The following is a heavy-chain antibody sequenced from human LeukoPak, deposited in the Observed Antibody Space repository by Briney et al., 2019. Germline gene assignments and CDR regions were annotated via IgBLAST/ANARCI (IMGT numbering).Heavy chain of an antibody. CDR3: AADSSSWYGDIMAFDC. D-gene: IGHD6-13*01. CDR2: ISGSGGST. V-gene: IGHV3-23*01. J-gene: IGHJ4*02. Sequence: GGSLRLSCAASGFTFSSYAMSWVRQAPGKGLEWVSAISGSGGSTYYADSVKGRFTISRDNSKNTLYLQMNSLRAEDTAVYYCAADSSSWYGDIMAFDCWGQGTLVTVSS. CDR1: GFTFSSYA.